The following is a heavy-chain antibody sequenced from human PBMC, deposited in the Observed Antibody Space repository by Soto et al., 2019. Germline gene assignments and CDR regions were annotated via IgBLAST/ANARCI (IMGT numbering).Heavy chain of an antibody. CDR1: GFTFSSYS. D-gene: IGHD1-7*01. CDR2: ISSSSGAM. J-gene: IGHJ4*02. CDR3: AGDLVGTTYEGY. V-gene: IGHV3-48*02. Sequence: EVQLVESGGGLVQPGGSLRLSCAASGFTFSSYSMSWVRQAPGKGLEWVSYISSSSGAMYYADSVKGRFTISRDNAKNSLYLHMNSLRDEDTAVYYCAGDLVGTTYEGYWGQGTLVTVSS.